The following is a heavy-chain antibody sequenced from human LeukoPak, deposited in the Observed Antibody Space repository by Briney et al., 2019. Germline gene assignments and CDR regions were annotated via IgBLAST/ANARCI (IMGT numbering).Heavy chain of an antibody. CDR2: IYYSGST. J-gene: IGHJ4*02. Sequence: PSETLSLTCTVSGGSISSGGYYWSWIRQHPGKGLEWIGYIYYSGSTYYNPSLKSRVTISVDTSKNQFSLKLSSVTAADTAVYYCARGAVRTQPLLVWGQGTLVTVSS. CDR1: GGSISSGGYY. CDR3: ARGAVRTQPLLV. D-gene: IGHD3-10*01. V-gene: IGHV4-31*03.